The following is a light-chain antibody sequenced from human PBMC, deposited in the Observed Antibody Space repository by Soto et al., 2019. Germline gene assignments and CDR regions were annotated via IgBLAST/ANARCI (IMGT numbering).Light chain of an antibody. CDR2: AAS. V-gene: IGKV1-8*01. CDR3: QQYSSHAT. CDR1: QDVSGY. Sequence: AIRITQSQSSLSGSPGAGSTTTFRASQDVSGYGAWYQQRPGKPPRLLIYAASTLQTGVPSRFSGSGSGTDFTLTITCLQSEDYATYYCQQYSSHATFGQGTKVDIK. J-gene: IGKJ1*01.